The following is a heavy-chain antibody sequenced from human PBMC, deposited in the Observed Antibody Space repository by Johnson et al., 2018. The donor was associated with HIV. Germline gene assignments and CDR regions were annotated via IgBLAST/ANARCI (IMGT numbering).Heavy chain of an antibody. J-gene: IGHJ3*02. CDR2: IGTAGDT. D-gene: IGHD2-21*01. Sequence: VQLVESGGGLVQPGRSLRLSCTASGFTFNDYYMTWVRQAPGEGLEWVSAIGTAGDTYYPGSVKGRFTISRENAKNSLYLQMNSLRAGDTAVYYCAREGEDAFDIWGQGTMVTVSS. CDR3: AREGEDAFDI. V-gene: IGHV3-13*01. CDR1: GFTFNDYY.